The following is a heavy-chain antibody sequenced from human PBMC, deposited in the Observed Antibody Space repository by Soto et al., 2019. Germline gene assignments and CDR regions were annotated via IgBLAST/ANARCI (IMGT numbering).Heavy chain of an antibody. D-gene: IGHD3-10*01. CDR3: ARDVLLWFGELSAPKYGMDV. CDR1: GGSISSSSYY. Sequence: PSETLSLTCTVSGGSISSSSYYWGWIRQPPGKGLEWIGSIYYSGSTYYNPSLKSRVTISVDTSKNQFSLKLSSVTAADTAVYYCARDVLLWFGELSAPKYGMDVWGQGTTVTVS. V-gene: IGHV4-39*02. J-gene: IGHJ6*02. CDR2: IYYSGST.